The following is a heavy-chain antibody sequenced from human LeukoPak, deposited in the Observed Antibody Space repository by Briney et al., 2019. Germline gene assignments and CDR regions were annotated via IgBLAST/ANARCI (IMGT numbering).Heavy chain of an antibody. J-gene: IGHJ3*02. CDR1: GFTVSSNY. Sequence: PGGSLRLSCAASGFTVSSNYISWVRQAPGKGLEWVSVIYSAGTTYYAESVKGRFTISRDNSKNTLYLQMNSLRVEDTAVYYCASQSPPVLPFDIWGQGTMVTVSS. CDR3: ASQSPPVLPFDI. V-gene: IGHV3-66*04. CDR2: IYSAGTT.